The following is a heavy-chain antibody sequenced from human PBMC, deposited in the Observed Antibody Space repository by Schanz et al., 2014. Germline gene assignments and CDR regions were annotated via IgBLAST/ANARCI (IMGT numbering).Heavy chain of an antibody. CDR1: GLIFSTYT. D-gene: IGHD1-1*01. CDR2: ITTGGNT. J-gene: IGHJ6*01. Sequence: EVQLVESGGGLVRPGGSLRLSCTTSGLIFSTYTLNWVRQAPGKGLEWVSSITTGGNTYYRDSVKGRFIVSRDNSKNTLYLQMKSLRVEDTAVYYCVKDPDKYNWNDVEGMDVWGPGTTVTVSS. V-gene: IGHV3-23*04. CDR3: VKDPDKYNWNDVEGMDV.